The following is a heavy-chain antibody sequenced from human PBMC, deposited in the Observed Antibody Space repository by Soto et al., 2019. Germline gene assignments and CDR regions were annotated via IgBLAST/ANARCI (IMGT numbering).Heavy chain of an antibody. J-gene: IGHJ6*02. CDR1: GGSISSYY. CDR3: ARGHAGGVKKYYYYYYGMDV. V-gene: IGHV4-59*01. CDR2: IYYSGST. Sequence: SLTCTVSGGSISSYYWSWIRQPPGKGLEWIGYIYYSGSTNYNPSLKSRVTISVDTSKNQFSLKLSSVTAADTAVYYCARGHAGGVKKYYYYYYGMDVWGQGTTVTVSS. D-gene: IGHD3-16*01.